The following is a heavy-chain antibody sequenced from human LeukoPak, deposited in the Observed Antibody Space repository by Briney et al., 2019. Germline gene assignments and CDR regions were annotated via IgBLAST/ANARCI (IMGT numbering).Heavy chain of an antibody. V-gene: IGHV4-59*01. Sequence: SETLSLTCTVSGGSISNYYWSWIRQSPGKGPEWIGWSYHRGSTSYNPSLKSRVAISVDTSKDQFSLKLSSVTAADTAVYYCARDRELGYWGQGTLVIVSS. J-gene: IGHJ4*02. CDR3: ARDRELGY. CDR2: SYHRGST. CDR1: GGSISNYY.